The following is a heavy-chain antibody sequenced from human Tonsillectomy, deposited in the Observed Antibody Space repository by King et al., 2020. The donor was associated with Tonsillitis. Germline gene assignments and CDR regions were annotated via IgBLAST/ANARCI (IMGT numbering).Heavy chain of an antibody. CDR1: GFTFSSYS. J-gene: IGHJ3*02. D-gene: IGHD2-2*01. V-gene: IGHV3-48*01. CDR2: ISSSSSTI. Sequence: QLVQSGGGLVQPGGSLRLSCAASGFTFSSYSMNWVRQAPGKGLEWGSYISSSSSTIYYADSVKGRFTISRDNAKNSLYLQMNSLRAEDTAVYYCARVRYCSSTSCYPGAFDIWGQGTMVTVSS. CDR3: ARVRYCSSTSCYPGAFDI.